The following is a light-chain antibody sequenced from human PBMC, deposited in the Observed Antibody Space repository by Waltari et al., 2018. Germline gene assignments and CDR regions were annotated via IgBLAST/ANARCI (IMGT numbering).Light chain of an antibody. CDR3: QQYDDVPLT. CDR1: QDINNY. Sequence: DIQMTQSPSSLSASVGDRVTITCQARQDINNYLSWHRQKPGKAPQLLIYDASNLETGVPSRFSGSGSGTDFTFTISSLHPEDIGTYYCQQYDDVPLTFGGGTKVQIK. J-gene: IGKJ4*01. V-gene: IGKV1-33*01. CDR2: DAS.